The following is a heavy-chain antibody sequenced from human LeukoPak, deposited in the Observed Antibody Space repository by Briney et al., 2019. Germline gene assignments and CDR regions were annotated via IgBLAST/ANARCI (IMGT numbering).Heavy chain of an antibody. CDR1: GFTFSAYG. D-gene: IGHD5-24*01. J-gene: IGHJ6*03. V-gene: IGHV3-33*06. CDR2: IWYDGGNK. CDR3: AKDGPEIVNAYYYYMDV. Sequence: PGRSLRLSCAASGFTFSAYGMHWVRQAPGKGLEWVAIIWYDGGNKYYADSVKGRFTISRDNSKNTLFLQMNSLRVEDTAVYYCAKDGPEIVNAYYYYMDVWGKGPRSPSP.